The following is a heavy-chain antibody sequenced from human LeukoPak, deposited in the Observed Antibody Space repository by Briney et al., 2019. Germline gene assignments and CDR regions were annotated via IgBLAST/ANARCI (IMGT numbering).Heavy chain of an antibody. J-gene: IGHJ4*02. CDR1: GYSFTNYW. V-gene: IGHV5-51*01. Sequence: GESLRISCKGSGYSFTNYWIAWVRQMPGKGLEWMGVIYPGDSDTRYNPSFQGQVTISADRCFGTAYLQWGSLKASDSAMYYCARREATTEYFDFWGQGTLVTVSS. CDR3: ARREATTEYFDF. D-gene: IGHD1-7*01. CDR2: IYPGDSDT.